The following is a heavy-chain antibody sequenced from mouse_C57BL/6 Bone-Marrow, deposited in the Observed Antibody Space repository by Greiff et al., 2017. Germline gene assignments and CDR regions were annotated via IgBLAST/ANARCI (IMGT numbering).Heavy chain of an antibody. CDR2: IYPGDGDT. CDR1: GYAFSSYW. Sequence: VKLMESGAELVKPGASVKISCKASGYAFSSYWMNWVKQRPGKGLEWIGQIYPGDGDTNYNGKFKGKATLTADKSSSTAYMKLSSLTSEDSAVYFCARSLLRRAGLAYWGQGTLVTVSA. V-gene: IGHV1-80*01. CDR3: ARSLLRRAGLAY. D-gene: IGHD1-1*01. J-gene: IGHJ3*01.